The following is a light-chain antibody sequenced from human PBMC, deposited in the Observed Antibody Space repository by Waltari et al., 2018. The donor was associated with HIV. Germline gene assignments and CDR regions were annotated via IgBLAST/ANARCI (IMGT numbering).Light chain of an antibody. Sequence: SSELTQDPAVSVALGQTVRITCQGDSPRSYSASWYHHKPGQAPVLVIYGKNNRPSVVPARVSGSSSGNTASLTIGGGQAEDEAYYYCNSRDSSGNYVFGTGTKVTVL. CDR3: NSRDSSGNYV. CDR1: SPRSYS. J-gene: IGLJ1*01. V-gene: IGLV3-19*01. CDR2: GKN.